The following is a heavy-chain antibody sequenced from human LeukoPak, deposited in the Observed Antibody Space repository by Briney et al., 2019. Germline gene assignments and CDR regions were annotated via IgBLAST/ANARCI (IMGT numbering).Heavy chain of an antibody. D-gene: IGHD5-18*01. CDR2: IRYDGSNK. V-gene: IGHV3-30*02. CDR1: GFTFSSYG. Sequence: GGSLRLSCAASGFTFSSYGMHWVRQAPGKGLEWVAFIRYDGSNKYYAASVKGRFTISRDNSKNTLYLQMNSLTAEDTAVYYGAKEMITAMVYPDRLFYYWGQGTLVTVSS. CDR3: AKEMITAMVYPDRLFYY. J-gene: IGHJ4*02.